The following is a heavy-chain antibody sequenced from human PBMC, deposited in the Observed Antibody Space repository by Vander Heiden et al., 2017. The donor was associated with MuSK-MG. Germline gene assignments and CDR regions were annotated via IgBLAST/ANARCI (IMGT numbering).Heavy chain of an antibody. CDR2: IIPILGIA. Sequence: QVQLVQSGAEVKKPGSSVKVSCKASGGTFSSYAISWVRQAPGQGLEWMGRIIPILGIANYAQKCQCRVTITADKSTSTAYMELSSLRSEDTAVYYCAISTIVGKRGEWFDPWGQGTLVTVSS. V-gene: IGHV1-69*04. D-gene: IGHD1-26*01. J-gene: IGHJ5*02. CDR3: AISTIVGKRGEWFDP. CDR1: GGTFSSYA.